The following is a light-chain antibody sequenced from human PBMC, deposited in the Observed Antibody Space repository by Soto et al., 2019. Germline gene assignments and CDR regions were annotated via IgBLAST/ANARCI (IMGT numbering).Light chain of an antibody. CDR2: GAS. Sequence: DILMTQSPSSVSASVGDKVIITCRASQFIHTWLAWYQQRSGEGPKLLISGASTLVSGVPSRFSGSGSATDFTLTIAGLQPENLEAYYCHQTNSFPRTFGQVTRVDIK. V-gene: IGKV1-12*01. J-gene: IGKJ2*01. CDR3: HQTNSFPRT. CDR1: QFIHTW.